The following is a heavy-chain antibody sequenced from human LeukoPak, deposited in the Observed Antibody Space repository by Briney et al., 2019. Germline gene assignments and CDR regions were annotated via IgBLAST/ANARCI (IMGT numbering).Heavy chain of an antibody. J-gene: IGHJ2*01. Sequence: PGGSLRLSCAASGFTFSSYAMSWVRQAPGKGLEWVSAISGSGANTYFADSGKGRFTISRDNSKNTLYLQMNSLRAEDTAVYYFSKVRNSNTRYFDLWARGTLVTLST. CDR1: GFTFSSYA. CDR2: ISGSGANT. D-gene: IGHD2-15*01. CDR3: SKVRNSNTRYFDL. V-gene: IGHV3-23*01.